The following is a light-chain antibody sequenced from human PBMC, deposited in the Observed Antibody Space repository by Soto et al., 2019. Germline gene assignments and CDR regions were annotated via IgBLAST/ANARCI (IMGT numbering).Light chain of an antibody. V-gene: IGKV1-9*01. Sequence: IQLTQSPSSLSASVGDRVTITCRASQGISNYLAWYQQKPGKTPRLLIYGATTLQSGVPSRFSGSGSGTDFALTISSLQPEDFAVYYCEQRSIWPLYTFGQGTKVDIK. CDR3: EQRSIWPLYT. J-gene: IGKJ2*01. CDR2: GAT. CDR1: QGISNY.